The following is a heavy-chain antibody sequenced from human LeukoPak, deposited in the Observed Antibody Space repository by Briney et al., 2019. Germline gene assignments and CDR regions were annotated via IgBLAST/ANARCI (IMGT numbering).Heavy chain of an antibody. D-gene: IGHD3-16*01. V-gene: IGHV3-11*01. Sequence: GGSLRLSCAASGFTFNDYYMTWIRQAPGKGLEWVSSISRRGNDVYTADFVKGRLTISRDNAKDSVFLQINSLRVDDTAIYYCARSNDHTNYGGRGYLDHWGQGALVTVSS. CDR3: ARSNDHTNYGGRGYLDH. CDR2: ISRRGNDV. J-gene: IGHJ4*02. CDR1: GFTFNDYY.